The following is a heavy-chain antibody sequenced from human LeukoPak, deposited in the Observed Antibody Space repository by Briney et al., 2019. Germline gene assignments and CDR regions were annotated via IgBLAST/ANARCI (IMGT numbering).Heavy chain of an antibody. Sequence: GESLKISCKGSGYSFTSYWIGWVRQMPGKGLEWMGIIYPGDSDTRYSPSFQGQVTISADKSISTAYLQWSGLKASDTAMYYCARLDSSGYSSWIFDYWGQGTLVTVSS. J-gene: IGHJ4*02. CDR1: GYSFTSYW. D-gene: IGHD3-22*01. CDR3: ARLDSSGYSSWIFDY. CDR2: IYPGDSDT. V-gene: IGHV5-51*01.